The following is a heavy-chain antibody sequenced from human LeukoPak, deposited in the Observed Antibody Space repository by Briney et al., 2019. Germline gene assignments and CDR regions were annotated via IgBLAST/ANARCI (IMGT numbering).Heavy chain of an antibody. D-gene: IGHD5-12*01. J-gene: IGHJ4*02. CDR1: GYTFTGYY. CDR2: INPNSGGT. Sequence: ASVKVSCKASGYTFTGYYMHWVRQAPGQGLEWMGWINPNSGGTNYAQKFQGRVTMTRDTSISTAYMELSRLRSDDTAVYYCAREPVGRGYDYLGTKPYFDYWGQGTLVTVSS. V-gene: IGHV1-2*02. CDR3: AREPVGRGYDYLGTKPYFDY.